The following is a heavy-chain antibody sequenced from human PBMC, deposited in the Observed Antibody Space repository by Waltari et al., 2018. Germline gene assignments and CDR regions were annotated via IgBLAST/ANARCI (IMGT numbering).Heavy chain of an antibody. CDR2: IYYSGST. CDR1: GGSISSYY. Sequence: QVQLQESGPGLVKPSETLSLTCTVSGGSISSYYWTWIRQPPGKGLEWIGYIYYSGSTNYNPSLKSRVTISVDTSKNQFSLKLSSVTAADTAVYYCARVGGSYYYYYMDVWGKGTTVTVSS. D-gene: IGHD3-16*01. CDR3: ARVGGSYYYYYMDV. V-gene: IGHV4-59*01. J-gene: IGHJ6*03.